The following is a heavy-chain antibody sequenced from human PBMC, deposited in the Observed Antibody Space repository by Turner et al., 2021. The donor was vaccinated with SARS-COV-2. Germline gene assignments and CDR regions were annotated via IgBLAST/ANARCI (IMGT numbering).Heavy chain of an antibody. Sequence: QVQLVQSGAEVKKPGASVKVSCKASGYTFTGYYMHWVRPAPGQGLEWMGWINPNSGGTNYAQKFQGRVTMTRDMSISTAYMELSRLRSDDTAVYYCARSIVVVPAAISYWGQGTLVTVSS. CDR3: ARSIVVVPAAISY. CDR1: GYTFTGYY. D-gene: IGHD2-2*02. J-gene: IGHJ4*02. CDR2: INPNSGGT. V-gene: IGHV1-2*02.